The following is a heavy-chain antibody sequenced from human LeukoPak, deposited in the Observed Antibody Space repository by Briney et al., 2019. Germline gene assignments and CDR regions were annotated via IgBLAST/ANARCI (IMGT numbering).Heavy chain of an antibody. CDR3: ARAFSTTTMDY. V-gene: IGHV4-61*01. CDR1: GGSVSSGTYY. J-gene: IGHJ4*02. CDR2: IYYSGST. Sequence: SETLSLTCTVSGGSVSSGTYYWSWIRQPPGKGLEWIGYIYYSGSTNYNPSLKSRVTISVDTSKNRFSLKLSSVTAADTAVYYCARAFSTTTMDYWGQGTLVTVSS. D-gene: IGHD2-2*01.